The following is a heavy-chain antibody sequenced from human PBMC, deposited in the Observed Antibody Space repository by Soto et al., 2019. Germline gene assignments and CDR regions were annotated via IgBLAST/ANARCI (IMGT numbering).Heavy chain of an antibody. CDR2: IYFSGST. Sequence: SSETLSLTCTVSGDSISSYYWSWTRQTPGKGLEWIGYIYFSGSTNYNPSLKSRVTISVDTSKNQFSLKLSSVTAADTAVYYCARDRERFDPWGQGTLVTISS. V-gene: IGHV4-59*01. D-gene: IGHD1-1*01. CDR1: GDSISSYY. CDR3: ARDRERFDP. J-gene: IGHJ5*02.